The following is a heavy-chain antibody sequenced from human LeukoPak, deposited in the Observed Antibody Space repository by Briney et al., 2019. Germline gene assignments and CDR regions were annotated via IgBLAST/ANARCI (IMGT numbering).Heavy chain of an antibody. CDR3: AREYSSSASFDY. CDR1: GFTFSSFG. Sequence: GGSLRLSCAASGFTFSSFGMSWVRQAPGKGLEWASAISGSGGNTYYADSVKGRFTISRDNAKNSLYLQMNSLRAEDTAVYYCAREYSSSASFDYWGQGTLVTVSS. J-gene: IGHJ4*02. V-gene: IGHV3-23*01. CDR2: ISGSGGNT. D-gene: IGHD6-6*01.